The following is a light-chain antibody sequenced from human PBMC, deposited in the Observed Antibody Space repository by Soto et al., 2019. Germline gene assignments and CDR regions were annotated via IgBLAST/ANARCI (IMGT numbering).Light chain of an antibody. V-gene: IGKV1-5*01. J-gene: IGKJ1*01. CDR1: HSIDRW. CDR2: HAA. CDR3: QPYNSYGT. Sequence: DIQMTQSPSTLPASVGDRVTITCRASHSIDRWLAWYQQRLEKAPKILLYHAASVETGAPSRFSGSGSGTEFTVAISSLQPDDFATYSCQPYNSYGTFGQGTKVYI.